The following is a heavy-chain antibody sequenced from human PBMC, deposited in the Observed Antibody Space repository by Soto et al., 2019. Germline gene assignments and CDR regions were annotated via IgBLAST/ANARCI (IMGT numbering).Heavy chain of an antibody. CDR2: IIPILGIA. CDR1: GGTFSSYT. J-gene: IGHJ6*02. CDR3: ARAEGYDFWSGYGVRRRRYYGMDV. V-gene: IGHV1-69*02. Sequence: ASVKVSCKASGGTFSSYTISWVRQAPGQGLEWMGRIIPILGIANYAQKFQGRVTITADESTSTAYMELSSLRSEDTAVYYCARAEGYDFWSGYGVRRRRYYGMDVWGQGTTVTVSS. D-gene: IGHD3-3*01.